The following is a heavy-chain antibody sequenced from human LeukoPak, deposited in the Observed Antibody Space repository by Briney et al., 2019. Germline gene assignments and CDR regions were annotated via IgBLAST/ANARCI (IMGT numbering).Heavy chain of an antibody. CDR1: GAFVSSDY. J-gene: IGHJ4*02. Sequence: PSETLSLTCSVSGAFVSSDYWNWIRQSPGRGLEWIGYTHYRGDINYNPSLKSRLTMSVDASSNQVSLKLSSVTAADAAVYYCGRNLGSGSDHWGQGTLVTVSS. V-gene: IGHV4-59*02. CDR2: THYRGDI. CDR3: GRNLGSGSDH. D-gene: IGHD3-10*01.